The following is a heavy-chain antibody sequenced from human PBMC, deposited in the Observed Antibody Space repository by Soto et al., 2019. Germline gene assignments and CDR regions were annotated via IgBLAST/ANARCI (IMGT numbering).Heavy chain of an antibody. Sequence: SVKVSCKASGGNLCSYAIIWVRQAPGQGLEWMGGIIPIFGTANYAQKVQGRVTMTRDTSTSTVYMELSSLRSEDPAVYYCARDRGRLEYSSSTSCYEYYYGMDFWGQGTTVTVSS. D-gene: IGHD2-2*01. CDR3: ARDRGRLEYSSSTSCYEYYYGMDF. CDR1: GGNLCSYA. J-gene: IGHJ6*02. V-gene: IGHV1-69*05. CDR2: IIPIFGTA.